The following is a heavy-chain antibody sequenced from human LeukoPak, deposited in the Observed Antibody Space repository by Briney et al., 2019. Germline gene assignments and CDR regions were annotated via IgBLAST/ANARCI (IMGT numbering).Heavy chain of an antibody. CDR1: GFTFNRHA. CDR2: MSSSGGSGGST. V-gene: IGHV3-23*01. CDR3: AELGITMIGGV. D-gene: IGHD3-10*02. Sequence: GGSLRLSCAASGFTFNRHAMSWVRQASGKGLEWVSAMSSSGGSGGSTYYAESVKGRFTISRDNAKNSLYLQMNSLRAEDTAVYYCAELGITMIGGVWGKGTTVTISS. J-gene: IGHJ6*04.